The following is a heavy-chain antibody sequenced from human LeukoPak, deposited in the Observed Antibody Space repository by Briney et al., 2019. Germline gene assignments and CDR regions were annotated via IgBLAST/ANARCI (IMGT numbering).Heavy chain of an antibody. J-gene: IGHJ4*02. V-gene: IGHV3-11*01. CDR1: GFTLSDYF. CDR2: ISKTGATI. CDR3: AREDYGGTNFDQ. D-gene: IGHD4-23*01. Sequence: GGSLRLSCAASGFTLSDYFMIWVRQVPGKGLQWVAYISKTGATIQYEDSVKGRFTISRDNAQNALYLQMNSLRVDDTGMYFCAREDYGGTNFDQWGQGTLVTVFS.